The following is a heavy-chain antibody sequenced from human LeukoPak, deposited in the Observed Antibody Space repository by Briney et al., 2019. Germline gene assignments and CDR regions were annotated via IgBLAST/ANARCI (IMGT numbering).Heavy chain of an antibody. J-gene: IGHJ5*02. D-gene: IGHD3-9*01. CDR3: AKSAVLRYFDWS. Sequence: SGGSLRLSCAASGFTFSSYAMSWVRQAPGKGLEWVSAISGSGGSTYYADSAKGRFTISRDNSKNTLYLQMISLRAEDTAVYYCAKSAVLRYFDWSWGQGTLVTVSS. CDR2: ISGSGGST. CDR1: GFTFSSYA. V-gene: IGHV3-23*01.